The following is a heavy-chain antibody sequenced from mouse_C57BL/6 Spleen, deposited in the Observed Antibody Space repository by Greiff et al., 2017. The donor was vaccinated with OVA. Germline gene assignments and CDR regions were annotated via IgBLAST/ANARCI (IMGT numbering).Heavy chain of an antibody. D-gene: IGHD2-4*01. J-gene: IGHJ4*01. CDR2: IDPSDSYT. CDR3: ARRLRRREYYAMDY. V-gene: IGHV1-69*01. CDR1: GYTFTIYW. Sequence: QVQLQQPGAELVMPGASVKLSCKASGYTFTIYWMHWVKQRPGQGLEWIGEIDPSDSYTNYNQKFKGKSTLTVDKSSSTAYMQLSSLTSEDSAVYYCARRLRRREYYAMDYWGQGTSVTVSS.